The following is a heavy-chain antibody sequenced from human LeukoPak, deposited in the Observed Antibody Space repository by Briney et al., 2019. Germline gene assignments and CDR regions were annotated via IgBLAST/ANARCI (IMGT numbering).Heavy chain of an antibody. CDR2: IYTSGNT. CDR3: ARAPSSSSRPFDY. J-gene: IGHJ4*02. D-gene: IGHD6-6*01. CDR1: GGSISSYY. V-gene: IGHV4-4*07. Sequence: SETLSLTCTVSGGSISSYYWSWIRQPAGKGLEWIGRIYTSGNTNYNPSLKSRLNMSVDTSKNWFSLKLSSVTAAVTALYYCARAPSSSSRPFDYWGQGTLVTVSS.